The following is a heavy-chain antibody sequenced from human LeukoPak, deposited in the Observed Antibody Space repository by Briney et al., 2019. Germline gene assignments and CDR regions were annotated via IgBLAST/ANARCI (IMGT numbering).Heavy chain of an antibody. D-gene: IGHD6-13*01. CDR1: GYSISSAFY. Sequence: SETLSLTCTVSGYSISSAFYWGWIRQPPEKGLEWVGFLYHSGGTYYNPSLKSRLNMSIDTSKNQFSLKLTSVTAPDTAVYYCARGGSSWYADSWGPGTLVTVSS. CDR2: LYHSGGT. J-gene: IGHJ4*02. CDR3: ARGGSSWYADS. V-gene: IGHV4-38-2*02.